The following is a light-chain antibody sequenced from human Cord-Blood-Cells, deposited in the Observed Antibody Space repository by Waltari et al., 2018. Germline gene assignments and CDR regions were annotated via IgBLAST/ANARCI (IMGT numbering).Light chain of an antibody. CDR3: QQSYSTT. J-gene: IGKJ4*01. CDR1: QSISSY. V-gene: IGKV1-39*01. CDR2: AAS. Sequence: VGDRVTITCRASQSISSYLNWYQQKPGKAPKLLIYAASSLQSGVPSRFSGSGSGTDFTLTISSLQPEDFATYYCQQSYSTTFGGGTKVEIK.